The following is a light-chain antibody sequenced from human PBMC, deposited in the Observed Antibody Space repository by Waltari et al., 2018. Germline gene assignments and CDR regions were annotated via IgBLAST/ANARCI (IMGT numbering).Light chain of an antibody. CDR2: EVT. CDR3: SSYAGGSSLM. V-gene: IGLV2-8*01. J-gene: IGLJ3*02. CDR1: SPAAGGYEP. Sequence: QSALTQPPSASGSPGQSITISCTGISPAAGGYEPVSWYPQHPGKAPKLLIYEVTKRPSGVPDRFSGSKSDNTASLAVSGLQAEDEADYYCSSYAGGSSLMFGGGTKLTVL.